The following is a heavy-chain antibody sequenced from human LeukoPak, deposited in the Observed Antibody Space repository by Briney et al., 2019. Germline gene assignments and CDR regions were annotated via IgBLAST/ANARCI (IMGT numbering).Heavy chain of an antibody. CDR2: IYIDGGT. CDR1: GFTVSSKY. D-gene: IGHD6-13*01. V-gene: IGHV3-66*04. Sequence: GGSLRLSCAASGFTVSSKYMSWVRQAPGKGLEWVSVIYIDGGTYYADSVKGRFTISRDNSKNTLLLQMNSLRAEDTAVYYCARPASTRADAFDIWGQGTMVTVSS. J-gene: IGHJ3*02. CDR3: ARPASTRADAFDI.